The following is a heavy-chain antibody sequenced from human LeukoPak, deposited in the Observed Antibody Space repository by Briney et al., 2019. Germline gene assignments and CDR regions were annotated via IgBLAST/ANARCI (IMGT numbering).Heavy chain of an antibody. Sequence: ASVKVSCKASGYTFTSYGISWVRQAPGQGLEWMGIINPSGGSTSYAQKFQGRVTMTRDTSTSTVYMELSSLRSEDTAVYYCARGDYGEGLDYWGQGTLVTVSS. CDR3: ARGDYGEGLDY. V-gene: IGHV1-46*01. CDR1: GYTFTSYG. D-gene: IGHD4-17*01. CDR2: INPSGGST. J-gene: IGHJ4*02.